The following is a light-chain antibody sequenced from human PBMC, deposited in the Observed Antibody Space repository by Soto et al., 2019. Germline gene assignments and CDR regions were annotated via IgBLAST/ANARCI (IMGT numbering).Light chain of an antibody. J-gene: IGKJ2*01. V-gene: IGKV1-6*01. CDR3: LQDYNYPYT. Sequence: PMTQSPSSLSASVGDRVTITCRASQGIRNDLGWYQQTPWKAPKLLIYATSNLQSGVPSRFSGSGSGTDFTLTISSLQPEDFATYYCLQDYNYPYTFGQGTKLEIK. CDR2: ATS. CDR1: QGIRND.